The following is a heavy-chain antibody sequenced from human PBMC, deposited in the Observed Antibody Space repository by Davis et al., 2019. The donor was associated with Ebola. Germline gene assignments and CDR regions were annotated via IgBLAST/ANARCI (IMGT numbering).Heavy chain of an antibody. CDR3: AREAEVDGSIFFLH. Sequence: AASVKVSCKASGYTFTTYGISWVRQAPGQGLEWMGWISAYYGTTNYAQSLQGRVTMTRDTSTSTAYMELRGLRSDDTAVYYCAREAEVDGSIFFLHWGQGTLVTVSS. CDR1: GYTFTTYG. J-gene: IGHJ1*01. CDR2: ISAYYGTT. V-gene: IGHV1-18*01. D-gene: IGHD3-10*01.